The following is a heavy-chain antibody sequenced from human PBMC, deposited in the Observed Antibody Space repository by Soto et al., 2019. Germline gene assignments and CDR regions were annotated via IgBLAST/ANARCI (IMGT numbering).Heavy chain of an antibody. CDR1: GFTFSSYA. D-gene: IGHD5-12*01. V-gene: IGHV3-23*01. Sequence: GXSRRPSGAASGFTFSSYAMSWVRQAPVKGLEWVSAISGSGGSTYYADSVKGRFTISRDNSKNTLYLQMNSLRAEDTAVYYCAKDLIVATRPDYWGQGTLVTVSS. CDR3: AKDLIVATRPDY. CDR2: ISGSGGST. J-gene: IGHJ4*02.